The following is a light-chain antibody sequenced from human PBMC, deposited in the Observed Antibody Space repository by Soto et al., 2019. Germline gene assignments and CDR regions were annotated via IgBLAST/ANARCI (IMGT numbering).Light chain of an antibody. CDR2: AVS. CDR3: LQHNSYPRT. CDR1: QGTRND. J-gene: IGKJ1*01. V-gene: IGKV1-17*01. Sequence: DIQMTQSPSSLSASVGDRVTITCRSSQGTRNDLGWYQQKPGKAPKCLIYAVSSLRSGVPSRFSGSGSGTEFTLTISSLQPEDSANDYCLQHNSYPRTFGKGTKVEIK.